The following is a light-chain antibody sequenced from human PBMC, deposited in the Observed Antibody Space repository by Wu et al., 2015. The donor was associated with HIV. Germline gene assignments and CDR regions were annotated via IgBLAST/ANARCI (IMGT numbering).Light chain of an antibody. J-gene: IGKJ2*01. V-gene: IGKV1-5*03. CDR1: QSVGLW. CDR3: QQYYTYPYT. Sequence: DIQMTQSPSTLSASVGDRATITCRASQSVGLWLAWYQQKPGKAPRLLIYKASNLESGVPSRFSGGGSVTEFTLTINSLQPDDFATYYCQQYYTYPYTFGQGTKLQIK. CDR2: KAS.